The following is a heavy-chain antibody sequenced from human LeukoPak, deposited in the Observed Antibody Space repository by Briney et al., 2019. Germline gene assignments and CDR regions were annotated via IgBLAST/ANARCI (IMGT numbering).Heavy chain of an antibody. D-gene: IGHD3-10*01. J-gene: IGHJ4*02. CDR3: ARLRWFGELLNFDY. CDR1: GGSISSYY. V-gene: IGHV4-59*08. CDR2: IYYSGST. Sequence: SSETLSLTCTVSGGSISSYYWSWIRRPPGKGLEWIGYIYYSGSTNYNPSLNSRVTISVDTSKNQFSLKLSSVTAADTAVYYCARLRWFGELLNFDYWGQGTLDTVPS.